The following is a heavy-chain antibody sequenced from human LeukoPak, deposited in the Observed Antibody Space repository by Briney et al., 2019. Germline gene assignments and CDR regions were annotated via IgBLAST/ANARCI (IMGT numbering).Heavy chain of an antibody. CDR2: INPNSGGT. CDR3: ARLYGSGSYHVSDY. Sequence: ASVKVSCKASGYTFTGYYMHWVRQAPRQGLEWMGWINPNSGGTNYAQKFQGRVTMTRDTSISTAYMELSRLRSDDTAVYYCARLYGSGSYHVSDYWGQGTLVTVSS. CDR1: GYTFTGYY. D-gene: IGHD3-10*01. J-gene: IGHJ4*02. V-gene: IGHV1-2*02.